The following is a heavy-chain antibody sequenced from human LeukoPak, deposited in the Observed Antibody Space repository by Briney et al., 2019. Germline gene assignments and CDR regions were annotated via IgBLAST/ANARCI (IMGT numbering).Heavy chain of an antibody. J-gene: IGHJ6*02. D-gene: IGHD6-13*01. V-gene: IGHV1-2*06. CDR1: GYTFTGHY. Sequence: ASVKVSCKASGYTFTGHYMHWVRQAPGQGLEWMGRINPNSGGTNYAQKFQGRVTMTRDTSISTAYMELSRLRSDDTAVYYCAREGPLGYYGMDVWGQGTTVTVSS. CDR2: INPNSGGT. CDR3: AREGPLGYYGMDV.